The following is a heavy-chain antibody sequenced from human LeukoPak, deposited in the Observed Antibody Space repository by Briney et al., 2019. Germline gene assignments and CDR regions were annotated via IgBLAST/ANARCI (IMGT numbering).Heavy chain of an antibody. CDR2: INPNSGGT. D-gene: IGHD5-24*01. CDR1: GYTFTGYY. J-gene: IGHJ4*02. V-gene: IGHV1-2*02. CDR3: ARGSEILRWLQFRGFDY. Sequence: ASVKVSCKASGYTFTGYYMHWVRQAPGQGLEWMGWINPNSGGTNYAQKFQGRVTMTRDTSISTAYMELSRLRSDDTAVYYCARGSEILRWLQFRGFDYWGQGTLVTVSS.